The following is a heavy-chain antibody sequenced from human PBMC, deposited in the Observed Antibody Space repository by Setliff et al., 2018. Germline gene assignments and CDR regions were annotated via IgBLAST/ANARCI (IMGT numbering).Heavy chain of an antibody. J-gene: IGHJ4*02. CDR3: ARGADYGDYVGPGY. V-gene: IGHV3-30*02. CDR2: IRPDGSNK. Sequence: GGSLRLSCAASGFTFSGYGIHWVRQAPGKGLEWVAFIRPDGSNKYYADFVKGRFTISRDNSKNTLYLQMNSLRVEDTAVYYCARGADYGDYVGPGYWGQGTLVTVSS. D-gene: IGHD4-17*01. CDR1: GFTFSGYG.